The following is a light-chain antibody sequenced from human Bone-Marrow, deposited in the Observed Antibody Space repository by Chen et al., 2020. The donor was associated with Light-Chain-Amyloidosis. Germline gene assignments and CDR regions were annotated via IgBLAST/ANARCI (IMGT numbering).Light chain of an antibody. V-gene: IGKV3-15*01. CDR3: QQYNNWSPYT. Sequence: ELVMTQSPATLPVSPGERATLSCRASQSVSSNLAWYQQKPGQAPRLLIYGASTRATGIPARFSGSGSGTEFTLTISSLQSEDFAVYYCQQYNNWSPYTFGQGTKLEIK. CDR1: QSVSSN. J-gene: IGKJ2*01. CDR2: GAS.